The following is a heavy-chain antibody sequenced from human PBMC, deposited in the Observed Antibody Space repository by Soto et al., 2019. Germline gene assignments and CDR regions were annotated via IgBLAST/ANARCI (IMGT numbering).Heavy chain of an antibody. Sequence: PWGSLRLSCAASGFTFSTYAMSWVRQAPGKGLEWVSAISGSGGSTYYADSVKGRFTISRDNSKNTLYLQMNSLRAEDTAVYYCAKDEGSSPNWFDPWGQGTLVTVSS. CDR2: ISGSGGST. CDR1: GFTFSTYA. CDR3: AKDEGSSPNWFDP. D-gene: IGHD6-13*01. J-gene: IGHJ5*02. V-gene: IGHV3-23*01.